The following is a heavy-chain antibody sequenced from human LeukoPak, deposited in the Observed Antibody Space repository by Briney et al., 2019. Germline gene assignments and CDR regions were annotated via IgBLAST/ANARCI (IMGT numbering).Heavy chain of an antibody. Sequence: GGSLRLSWAASGFTFSTYTMHWVRQAPGKGLEWVSYISSSSSTIYYADSVKGRFTISRDNAKNSLYLQMNSLRAEDTAVYYCARDYSSSSHWGQGTLVTVSS. V-gene: IGHV3-48*04. CDR2: ISSSSSTI. D-gene: IGHD6-13*01. CDR1: GFTFSTYT. J-gene: IGHJ4*02. CDR3: ARDYSSSSH.